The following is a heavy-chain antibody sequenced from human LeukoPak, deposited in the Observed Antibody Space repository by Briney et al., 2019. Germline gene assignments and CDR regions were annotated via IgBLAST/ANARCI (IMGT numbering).Heavy chain of an antibody. V-gene: IGHV3-30*02. CDR3: AHLPYGSGSYYNVGWDY. D-gene: IGHD3-10*01. CDR2: IWNDGSNK. CDR1: GFTFRSYG. J-gene: IGHJ4*02. Sequence: PGGSLRLSCAASGFTFRSYGLHWVRQAPGKGLEWVALIWNDGSNKYYADSVKGRFTISRDNSKNTLYLQMNSLRAEDTAVYYCAHLPYGSGSYYNVGWDYWGQGTLVTVSS.